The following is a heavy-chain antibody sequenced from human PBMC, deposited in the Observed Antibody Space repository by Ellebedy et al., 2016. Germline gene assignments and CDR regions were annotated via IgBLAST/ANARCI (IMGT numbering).Heavy chain of an antibody. D-gene: IGHD3-22*01. CDR2: IIPVLGIA. CDR3: ARDLEYYYDSSGYYHDAFDI. CDR1: GYTFTSYG. Sequence: ALVKVSCKASGYTFTSYGISWVRQAPGQGLEWMGGIIPVLGIANYAQKFQGRVTMTRDTSTSTVYMELSSLRSEDTAVYYCARDLEYYYDSSGYYHDAFDIWGQGTMVTVSS. J-gene: IGHJ3*02. V-gene: IGHV1-69*10.